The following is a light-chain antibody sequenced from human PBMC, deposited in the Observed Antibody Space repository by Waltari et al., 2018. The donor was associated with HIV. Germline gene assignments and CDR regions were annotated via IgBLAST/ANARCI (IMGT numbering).Light chain of an antibody. J-gene: IGKJ1*01. CDR1: QSLTHDNGFKY. V-gene: IGKV2-28*01. CDR2: LAS. Sequence: IGVTQSPRSLPVSSGEPASISCKSSQSLTHDNGFKYLDWYVQRPGQSPQLLIHLASSRAAGVSDRISATVSRTNFTLTIRKIEASDVGIYYCMQTLQTPWTFGQGTRV. CDR3: MQTLQTPWT.